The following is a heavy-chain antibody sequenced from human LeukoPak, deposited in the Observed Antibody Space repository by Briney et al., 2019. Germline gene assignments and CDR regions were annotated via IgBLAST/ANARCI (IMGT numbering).Heavy chain of an antibody. CDR1: GYTFTSYG. J-gene: IGHJ4*02. V-gene: IGHV1-46*01. CDR3: ARDSAHGDYVAFDY. Sequence: ASVKVSCKASGYTFTSYGISWVRQAPGQGLEWMGLINPSGGSTSYAQKFQGRVTMTRDTSTSTVYMELSSLRSEDTAVYYCARDSAHGDYVAFDYWGQGTLVTVSS. CDR2: INPSGGST. D-gene: IGHD4-17*01.